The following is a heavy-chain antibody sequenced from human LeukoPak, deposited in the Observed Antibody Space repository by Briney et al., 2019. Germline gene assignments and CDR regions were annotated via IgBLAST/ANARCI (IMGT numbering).Heavy chain of an antibody. CDR3: ARDYGDHRVDY. CDR1: GGSISSGGYY. J-gene: IGHJ4*02. V-gene: IGHV4-39*06. D-gene: IGHD4-17*01. CDR2: IHYSGKT. Sequence: SETLSLTCTVSGGSISSGGYYWSWIRQPPGKGLEWIGTIHYSGKTYYNPSLKSRITISIDTSKKQFALKLSSVTAADTAVYYCARDYGDHRVDYWGRGTLVTVSS.